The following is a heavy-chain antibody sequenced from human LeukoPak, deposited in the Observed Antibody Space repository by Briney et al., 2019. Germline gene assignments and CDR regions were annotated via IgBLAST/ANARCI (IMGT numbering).Heavy chain of an antibody. V-gene: IGHV3-21*05. D-gene: IGHD1-26*01. J-gene: IGHJ3*02. CDR1: GFTFSSYE. Sequence: GGSLRLSCAASGFTFSSYEMNWVRQAPGKGLEWVSYISSSSSYIYYADSVKGRFTISRDNAKNSLYLQMNSLRAEDTAVYYCARVGSGADIWGQGTMVTVSS. CDR3: ARVGSGADI. CDR2: ISSSSSYI.